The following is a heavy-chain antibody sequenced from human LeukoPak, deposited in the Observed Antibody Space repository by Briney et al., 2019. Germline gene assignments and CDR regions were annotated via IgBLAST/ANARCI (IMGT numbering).Heavy chain of an antibody. Sequence: GGSLRLSCTASGLIFGDYAMTWVRQAPGKGLERVGFIRSKGSGGTTEYAASVKGRFTFSRDDSESIAYLQMNSLKTEDTAVYYCARGRTRFDYWGQGTLVTVSS. CDR1: GLIFGDYA. CDR3: ARGRTRFDY. J-gene: IGHJ4*02. V-gene: IGHV3-49*04. CDR2: IRSKGSGGTT. D-gene: IGHD1-7*01.